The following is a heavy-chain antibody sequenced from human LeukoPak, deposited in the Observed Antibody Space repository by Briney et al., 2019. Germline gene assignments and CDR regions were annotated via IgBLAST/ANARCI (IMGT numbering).Heavy chain of an antibody. CDR3: AKGTNPAI. D-gene: IGHD1-1*01. J-gene: IGHJ3*02. CDR2: ISYDGNKK. Sequence: SGGSLRLSRAASGLTFSNYAFHWVRQAPGRGPEWVAGISYDGNKKYYADSVKGRFTISRDNSKNTLYLQMNSLRAEDTAVYYCAKGTNPAIWGQGTMVTVSS. V-gene: IGHV3-30*01. CDR1: GLTFSNYA.